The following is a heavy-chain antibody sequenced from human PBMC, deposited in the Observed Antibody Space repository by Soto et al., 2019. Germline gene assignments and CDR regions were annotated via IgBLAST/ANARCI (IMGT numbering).Heavy chain of an antibody. D-gene: IGHD3-10*01. CDR1: GFTFSSYW. CDR2: IKQDGSEK. J-gene: IGHJ6*02. Sequence: LRLSCAASGFTFSSYWMSWVRQAPGKGLEWVANIKQDGSEKYYVDSVKGRFTISRDNAKNSLYLQMNSLRAEDTAVYYCARVMVRGVIPLPYYGMDVWGQGTTVTVSS. V-gene: IGHV3-7*01. CDR3: ARVMVRGVIPLPYYGMDV.